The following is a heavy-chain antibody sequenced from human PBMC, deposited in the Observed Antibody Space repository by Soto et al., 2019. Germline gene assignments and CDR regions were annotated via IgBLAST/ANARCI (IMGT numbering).Heavy chain of an antibody. CDR3: ARSIYYYDSSGYQYYFDY. Sequence: ASVKVSCKASGYTSTSYAMHWVRQAPGQRLEWMGWINAGNGNTKYSQKFQGRVTITRDTSASTAYMELSSLRSEDTAVYYCARSIYYYDSSGYQYYFDYWGQGTLVTVSS. D-gene: IGHD3-22*01. CDR1: GYTSTSYA. J-gene: IGHJ4*02. CDR2: INAGNGNT. V-gene: IGHV1-3*01.